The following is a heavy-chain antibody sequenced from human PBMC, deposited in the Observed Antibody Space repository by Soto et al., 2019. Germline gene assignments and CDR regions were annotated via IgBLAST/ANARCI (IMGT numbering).Heavy chain of an antibody. D-gene: IGHD1-20*01. V-gene: IGHV3-72*01. CDR2: TRNKANSYTT. CDR1: GFTLSDHY. J-gene: IGHJ3*02. CDR3: ARFITGTTPTDAFDI. Sequence: EVQLVESGGGLVQPGGSLRLSCAASGFTLSDHYMDWVRQAPGKGLEWVGRTRNKANSYTTEYAASVKGRLTVSRDDSKNSLYLQMNSLKTEDTAVYYCARFITGTTPTDAFDIWGQGTMVTVSS.